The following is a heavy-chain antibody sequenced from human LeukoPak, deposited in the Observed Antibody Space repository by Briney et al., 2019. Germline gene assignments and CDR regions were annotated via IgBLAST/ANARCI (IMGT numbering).Heavy chain of an antibody. D-gene: IGHD2-15*01. J-gene: IGHJ4*02. Sequence: GGSLRLSCAASGFTFSSYAMSWVRQAPGKGLEWVSAISGGGGSTYYADSVKGRFTISRDNSKNTLYLQMDSLRAEDTAVYYCARQYCSGGSCYSGFDYWGQGTLVTVSS. CDR3: ARQYCSGGSCYSGFDY. CDR2: ISGGGGST. CDR1: GFTFSSYA. V-gene: IGHV3-23*01.